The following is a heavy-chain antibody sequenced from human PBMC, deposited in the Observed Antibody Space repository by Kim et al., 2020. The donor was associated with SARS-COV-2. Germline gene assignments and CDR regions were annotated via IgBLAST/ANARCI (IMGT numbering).Heavy chain of an antibody. V-gene: IGHV5-10-1*01. CDR3: ARHPSGYDILTGPFDY. D-gene: IGHD3-9*01. J-gene: IGHJ4*02. Sequence: FQGHVTISADKSISTAYLQWSSLKASDTAMYYCARHPSGYDILTGPFDYWGQGTLVTVSS.